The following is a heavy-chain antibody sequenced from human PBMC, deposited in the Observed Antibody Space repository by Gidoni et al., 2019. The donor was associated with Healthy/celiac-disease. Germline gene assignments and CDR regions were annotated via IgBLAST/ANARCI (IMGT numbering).Heavy chain of an antibody. CDR2: IYYSGST. CDR3: ARSTRYSYGNGLIDY. V-gene: IGHV4-39*01. J-gene: IGHJ4*02. CDR1: GGSISSSSYY. D-gene: IGHD5-18*01. Sequence: TVSGGSISSSSYYWGWIRQPPGKGLEWIGSIYYSGSTYYNPSLKSRVTISVDTSKNQFSLKLSSVTAADTAVYYCARSTRYSYGNGLIDYWGQGTLVTVSS.